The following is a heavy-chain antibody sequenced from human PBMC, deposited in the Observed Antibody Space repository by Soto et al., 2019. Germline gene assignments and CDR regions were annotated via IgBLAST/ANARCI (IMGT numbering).Heavy chain of an antibody. V-gene: IGHV4-31*03. J-gene: IGHJ6*02. CDR1: GGSISSGGYY. D-gene: IGHD2-2*02. CDR3: ARVGVVPAAIRWLPSQDYYGMDV. Sequence: SETLSLTCTVSGGSISSGGYYWSWIRQHPGKGLEWIGYIYYSGSTYYNPSLKSRVTISVDTSKNQFSLKLSSVTAADTAVYYCARVGVVPAAIRWLPSQDYYGMDVWGQGTTVTVSS. CDR2: IYYSGST.